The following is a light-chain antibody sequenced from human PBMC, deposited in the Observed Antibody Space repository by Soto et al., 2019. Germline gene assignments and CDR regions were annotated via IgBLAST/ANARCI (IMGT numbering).Light chain of an antibody. V-gene: IGKV1-27*01. CDR3: RHYNSSSQFT. J-gene: IGKJ3*01. Sequence: DIQMTQSPSSLSASVGDRVTITCRASQDINNYLAWYQQKPGQVPKLLIYGASTLQSGVRSRYSGSGPGAAFTLIISSLQPDDVGTYYCRHYNSSSQFTFGPGTKVDVK. CDR1: QDINNY. CDR2: GAS.